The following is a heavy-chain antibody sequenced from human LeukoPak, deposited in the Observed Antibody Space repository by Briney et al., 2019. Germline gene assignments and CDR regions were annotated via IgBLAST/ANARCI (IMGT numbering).Heavy chain of an antibody. CDR2: ISYDGSNK. J-gene: IGHJ3*02. V-gene: IGHV3-30*04. D-gene: IGHD3-10*01. Sequence: GGSLRLSCAASGFTFSSYAMRWVRQAPGKGLEWVAVISYDGSNKYYADSVKGRFTISRDNSKNTLYLQMNSLRAEDTAVYYCARGPEPMVRGVITPAFDIWGQGTMVTVSS. CDR1: GFTFSSYA. CDR3: ARGPEPMVRGVITPAFDI.